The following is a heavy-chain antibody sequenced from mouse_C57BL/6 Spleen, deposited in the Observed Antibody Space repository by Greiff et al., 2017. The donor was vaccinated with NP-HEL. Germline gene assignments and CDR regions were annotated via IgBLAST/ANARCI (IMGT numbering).Heavy chain of an antibody. V-gene: IGHV1-62-2*01. D-gene: IGHD1-1*01. CDR1: GYTFTEYT. CDR2: FYPGSGSI. Sequence: VQLQQSGAELVKPGASVKLSCKASGYTFTEYTIHWVKQRSGQGLEWIGWFYPGSGSIKYNEKFKDKATLTADKSSSTDYMELSRLTSDDSAVYFCARHERYYGSSPYYFDYWGQGTTLTVSS. CDR3: ARHERYYGSSPYYFDY. J-gene: IGHJ2*01.